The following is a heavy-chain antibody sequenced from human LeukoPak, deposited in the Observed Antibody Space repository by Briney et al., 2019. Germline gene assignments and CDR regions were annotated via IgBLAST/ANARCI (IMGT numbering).Heavy chain of an antibody. J-gene: IGHJ4*02. CDR2: INPNSGGT. Sequence: ASVKVSCKASGYTFTGYYMHWVRQAPGQGLEWMGWINPNSGGTNYAQKFQGRVTMTRDTSISTAYMELSRLRSDDTAVYYCARDMTVVITDPDYWGQGTLVTVSS. V-gene: IGHV1-2*02. CDR1: GYTFTGYY. D-gene: IGHD3-22*01. CDR3: ARDMTVVITDPDY.